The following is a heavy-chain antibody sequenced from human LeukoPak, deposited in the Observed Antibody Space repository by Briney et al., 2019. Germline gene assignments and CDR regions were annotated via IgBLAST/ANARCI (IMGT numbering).Heavy chain of an antibody. V-gene: IGHV3-23*01. CDR3: AKGRVITMIVVVTTPFDC. CDR1: GFAFDDYG. D-gene: IGHD3-22*01. J-gene: IGHJ4*02. CDR2: ISGSGGST. Sequence: GGSLRLSCAASGFAFDDYGMSWVRQAPGKGLEWVSAISGSGGSTYYADSVKGRFTISRDNSKNTLYLQMNSLRAEDTAVYYCAKGRVITMIVVVTTPFDCWGQGTLVTVSS.